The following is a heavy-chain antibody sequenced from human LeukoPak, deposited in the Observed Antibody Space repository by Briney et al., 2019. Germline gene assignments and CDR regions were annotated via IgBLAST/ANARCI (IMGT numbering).Heavy chain of an antibody. J-gene: IGHJ1*01. V-gene: IGHV3-30*02. CDR1: GFTFSSYG. D-gene: IGHD6-6*01. Sequence: GGSLRLSCAASGFTFSSYGMHWVRQAPGKGLEWVAFIRYDGSNKYYADSVKGRFTISRDNSKNTLYLQMNSLRAEDTAVYYCAKLRKGSSSAEYFQHWGQGTLVTVSS. CDR3: AKLRKGSSSAEYFQH. CDR2: IRYDGSNK.